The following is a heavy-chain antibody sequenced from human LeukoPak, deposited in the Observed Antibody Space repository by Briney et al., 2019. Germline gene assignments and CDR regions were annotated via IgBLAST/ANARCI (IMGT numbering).Heavy chain of an antibody. CDR1: GFTFSSYW. Sequence: GSLRLSCAASGFTFSSYWMSLVRPAPGEGLEWVAKINQDGTEKAYVDSVRGRFTISRDNAKNSLYLQMNSLRAEDTAVYYCARALSPDYWGQGTLVTVSS. V-gene: IGHV3-7*01. CDR3: ARALSPDY. J-gene: IGHJ4*02. CDR2: INQDGTEK.